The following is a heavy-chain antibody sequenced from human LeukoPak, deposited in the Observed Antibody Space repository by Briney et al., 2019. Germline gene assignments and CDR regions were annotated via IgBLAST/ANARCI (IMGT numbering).Heavy chain of an antibody. CDR3: ARGSYSSSSGNIDY. V-gene: IGHV1-2*04. CDR2: INPNSGGT. J-gene: IGHJ4*02. Sequence: EASVKVSCKASGYTFTGYYMHWVRQAPGQGLEWMGWINPNSGGTNYAQKFQGWVTMTRDTSISTAYMELSRLRFDDTAVYYCARGSYSSSSGNIDYWGQGTLVTVSS. CDR1: GYTFTGYY. D-gene: IGHD6-6*01.